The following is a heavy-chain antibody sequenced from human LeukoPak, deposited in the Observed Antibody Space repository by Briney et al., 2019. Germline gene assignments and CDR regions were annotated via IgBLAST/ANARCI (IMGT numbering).Heavy chain of an antibody. CDR3: ARDGSPLRFYEMDV. D-gene: IGHD2-2*03. J-gene: IGHJ6*04. CDR2: ISNTGRTT. V-gene: IGHV3-11*04. Sequence: GGSLRLSCAASGFTFSDYHMTWIRQAPGKGLDWISYISNTGRTTYYADSVKGRFTISRDDAKNSLFLEMNSLRAEDTAVYYCARDGSPLRFYEMDVWGKGTTVIVSS. CDR1: GFTFSDYH.